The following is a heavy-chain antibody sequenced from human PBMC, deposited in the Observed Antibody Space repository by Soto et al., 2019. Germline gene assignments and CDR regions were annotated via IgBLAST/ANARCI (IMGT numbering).Heavy chain of an antibody. CDR1: GGSISSYY. CDR3: ARDLGAMVRGVMGWFDP. CDR2: IYYSGST. V-gene: IGHV4-59*01. D-gene: IGHD3-10*01. Sequence: TSESLSLTCTVSGGSISSYYWSWIRQPPGKGLEWIGYIYYSGSTNYNPSLKSRVTISVDTSKNQFSLKLSSVTAADTAVYYCARDLGAMVRGVMGWFDPWGQGTLVTVSS. J-gene: IGHJ5*02.